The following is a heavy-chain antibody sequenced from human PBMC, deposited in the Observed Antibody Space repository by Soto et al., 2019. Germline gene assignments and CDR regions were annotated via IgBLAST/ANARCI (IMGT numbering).Heavy chain of an antibody. CDR2: ISSSSIYI. V-gene: IGHV3-21*01. CDR1: GFTFSSYS. Sequence: EVQLVESGGGLVKPGGSLRLSCAASGFTFSSYSMNWVRQAPGKGLEWVSSISSSSIYIYYADSVKGRFTISRDNAKNSLYLQMTTLRAEDTAVYYCARDQPGYSYGYGLGYWGQGTLVTVSS. CDR3: ARDQPGYSYGYGLGY. J-gene: IGHJ4*02. D-gene: IGHD5-18*01.